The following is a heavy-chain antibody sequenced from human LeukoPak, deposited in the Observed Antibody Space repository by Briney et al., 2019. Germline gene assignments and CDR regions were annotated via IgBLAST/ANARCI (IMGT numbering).Heavy chain of an antibody. CDR2: IIPIFGTA. D-gene: IGHD3-22*01. V-gene: IGHV1-69*05. J-gene: IGHJ4*02. CDR1: GYTFTSYD. CDR3: ASMDYDSSGYSSF. Sequence: ASVKVSCKASGYTFTSYDINWVRQAPGQGLEWMGGIIPIFGTANYAQKFQGRVTITTDESTSTAYMELSSLRSEDTAVYYCASMDYDSSGYSSFWGQGTLVTVSS.